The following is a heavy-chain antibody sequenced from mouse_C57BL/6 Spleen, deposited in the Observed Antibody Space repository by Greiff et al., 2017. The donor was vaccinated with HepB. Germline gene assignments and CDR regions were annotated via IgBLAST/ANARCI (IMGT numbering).Heavy chain of an antibody. V-gene: IGHV5-6*01. CDR1: GFTFSSYG. CDR3: ARQVVAHDY. Sequence: EVKVVESGGDLVKPGGSLKLSCAASGFTFSSYGMSWVRQTPDKRLEWVATISSGGSYTYYPDSVKGRFTISRDNAKNTLYLQMSSLKSEDTAMYYCARQVVAHDYWGQGTTLTVSS. J-gene: IGHJ2*01. CDR2: ISSGGSYT. D-gene: IGHD1-1*01.